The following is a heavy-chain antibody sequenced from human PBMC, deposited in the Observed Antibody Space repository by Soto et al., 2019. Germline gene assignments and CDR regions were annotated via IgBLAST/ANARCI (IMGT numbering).Heavy chain of an antibody. J-gene: IGHJ2*01. D-gene: IGHD5-12*01. Sequence: QVQLQESGPGLVKPSQTLSLTCTVSGGSISSGDYYWSWIRQPPGKGLEWSGYIYYSGSTYYNPSLKSRVTISVDTSKNQFSLKLSSVTAADTAVYYCAREIRGGVVAIRVGCWYFDLWGRGTLVTVSS. V-gene: IGHV4-30-4*01. CDR2: IYYSGST. CDR3: AREIRGGVVAIRVGCWYFDL. CDR1: GGSISSGDYY.